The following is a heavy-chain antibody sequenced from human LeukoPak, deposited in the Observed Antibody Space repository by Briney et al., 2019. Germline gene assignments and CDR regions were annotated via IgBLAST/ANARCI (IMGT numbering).Heavy chain of an antibody. J-gene: IGHJ5*02. Sequence: SETLSLTCTVSGASISSYYWSWIRQPPGKGLEWIGYISYSGSTNYNPSLKSRVIISLDTSKNQFSLKLTSVTAADTAVYYCARLHASRAEEFDPWGQGTLVTVSS. V-gene: IGHV4-59*08. CDR3: ARLHASRAEEFDP. D-gene: IGHD3-16*01. CDR1: GASISSYY. CDR2: ISYSGST.